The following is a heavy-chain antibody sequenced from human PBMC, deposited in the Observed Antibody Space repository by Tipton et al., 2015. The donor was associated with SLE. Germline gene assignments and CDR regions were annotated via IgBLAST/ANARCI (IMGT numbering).Heavy chain of an antibody. V-gene: IGHV4-39*07. D-gene: IGHD1-1*01. J-gene: IGHJ4*02. Sequence: TLSLTCTVSGGSISSSSYYWGWIRQPPGKGLEWIGEINHSGSTNYNPSLKSRVTISVDTSKNQFSLKLSSVTAADTAVYYCARGSTGFDYWGQGTLVTVSS. CDR2: INHSGST. CDR3: ARGSTGFDY. CDR1: GGSISSSSYY.